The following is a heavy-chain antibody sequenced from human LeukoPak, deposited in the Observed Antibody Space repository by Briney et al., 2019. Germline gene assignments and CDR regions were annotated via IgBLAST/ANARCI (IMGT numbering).Heavy chain of an antibody. D-gene: IGHD5-12*01. Sequence: PGGSLRLSCAASGFTFSSYGMHWVRQAPGKGLEWVAFIRYDGSNKYYADSVKGRFTISRDNSKNTLYLQMNSLRAEDTAVYYCAKGSSGYSGYDPRGPFDYWGQGTLVTVSS. CDR3: AKGSSGYSGYDPRGPFDY. CDR2: IRYDGSNK. V-gene: IGHV3-30*02. J-gene: IGHJ4*02. CDR1: GFTFSSYG.